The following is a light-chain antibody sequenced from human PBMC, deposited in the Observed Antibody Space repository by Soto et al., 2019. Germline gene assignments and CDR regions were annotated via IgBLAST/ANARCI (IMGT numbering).Light chain of an antibody. CDR2: DAY. CDR3: QQRSNWPPLT. CDR1: QSLSSA. V-gene: IGKV3-11*01. Sequence: ELVLTQSPATLSLSPGERATFSCRASQSLSSALVWYQQKPRQAPRLLIYDAYNRATGIPARFSGSGSGTDFTLTISSLEPEDFAVYYWQQRSNWPPLTFGGGTKVAIK. J-gene: IGKJ4*01.